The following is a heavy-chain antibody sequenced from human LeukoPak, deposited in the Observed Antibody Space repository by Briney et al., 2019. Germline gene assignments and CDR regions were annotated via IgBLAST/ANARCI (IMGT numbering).Heavy chain of an antibody. J-gene: IGHJ4*02. Sequence: PGGSLRLSCAASGFTCSSYSMNWVRQAPGKVLEWVSSISSSSSYIYYADSVKGRFTISRDNAKNSLYLQMNSLRAEDTAVYYCARGGYYDSSGPLEGWGQGTLVTVSS. D-gene: IGHD3-22*01. CDR2: ISSSSSYI. CDR3: ARGGYYDSSGPLEG. CDR1: GFTCSSYS. V-gene: IGHV3-21*01.